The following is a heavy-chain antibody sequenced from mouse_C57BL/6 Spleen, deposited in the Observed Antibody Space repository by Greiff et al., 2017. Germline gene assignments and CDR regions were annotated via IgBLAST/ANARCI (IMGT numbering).Heavy chain of an antibody. J-gene: IGHJ3*01. V-gene: IGHV14-1*01. CDR2: IDPEDGDT. Sequence: VQLQQSGAELVRPGASVKLSCTASGFNITDYYMHWVKQRPEQGLEWIGRIDPEDGDTEYAPKFKGKATMTADTSSNAAYRQLSSLTSEDTAVYYCTTADDYDGGFAYWGQGTLVTVSA. CDR1: GFNITDYY. CDR3: TTADDYDGGFAY. D-gene: IGHD2-4*01.